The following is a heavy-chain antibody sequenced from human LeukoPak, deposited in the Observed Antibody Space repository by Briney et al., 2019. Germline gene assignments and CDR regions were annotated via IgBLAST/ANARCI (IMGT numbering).Heavy chain of an antibody. D-gene: IGHD5-18*01. Sequence: GGSLRLSCAASGFTFSSYGMHWVRQAPGKGLEWVAVISYDGSNKYYADSVKGRFTISRDNSKNTLYLQMNSLRAEDTAVYYCARAWIQLWLGDYWGQGTLVTVSS. CDR3: ARAWIQLWLGDY. CDR2: ISYDGSNK. V-gene: IGHV3-30*03. CDR1: GFTFSSYG. J-gene: IGHJ4*02.